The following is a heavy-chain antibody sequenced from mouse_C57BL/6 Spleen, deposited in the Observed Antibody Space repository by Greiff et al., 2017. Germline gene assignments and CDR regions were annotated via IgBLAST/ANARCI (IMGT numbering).Heavy chain of an antibody. D-gene: IGHD1-1*01. CDR3: ARPYGSWYFDV. V-gene: IGHV1-50*01. J-gene: IGHJ1*03. CDR1: GYTFTSYW. CDR2: IDPSDSYT. Sequence: QVQLKESGAELVKPGASVKLSCKASGYTFTSYWMQWVKQRPGQGLEWIGEIDPSDSYTNYNPKFKGKATLTVATSSSTAYMQLSSLTSEDAAVYYCARPYGSWYFDVWGTGTTVTVSS.